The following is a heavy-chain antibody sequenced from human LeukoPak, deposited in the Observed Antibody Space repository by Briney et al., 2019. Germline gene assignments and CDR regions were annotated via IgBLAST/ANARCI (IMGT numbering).Heavy chain of an antibody. D-gene: IGHD3-10*01. Sequence: PSETLSLTCTVSGGSISSSSYYWGWIRQPPGKGLEWIGSIYYSGSTYYNPSLNSRVTISVDTSKNQFSLKLSSVTAADTAVYYCAREICPLVWFGDCGYYFDYWGQGTLVTVSS. CDR2: IYYSGST. V-gene: IGHV4-39*07. CDR3: AREICPLVWFGDCGYYFDY. J-gene: IGHJ4*02. CDR1: GGSISSSSYY.